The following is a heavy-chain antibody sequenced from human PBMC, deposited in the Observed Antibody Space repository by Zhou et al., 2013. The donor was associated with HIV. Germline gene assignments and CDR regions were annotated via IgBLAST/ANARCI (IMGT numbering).Heavy chain of an antibody. V-gene: IGHV1-18*01. J-gene: IGHJ4*02. Sequence: QVRLVQSGGEVKKPGASVKVSCKASGYTFTTYGIGWVRQAPGQGLEWVGWISTYNGNTNYAQKVQGRVTMTTDTSTSTAYMELRSLTSDDTAVYYCARGQYFDYWGQGTLITVSS. CDR1: GYTFTTYG. CDR3: ARGQYFDY. CDR2: ISTYNGNT.